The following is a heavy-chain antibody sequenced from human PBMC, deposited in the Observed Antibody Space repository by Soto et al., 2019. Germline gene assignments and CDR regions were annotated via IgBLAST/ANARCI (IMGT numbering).Heavy chain of an antibody. V-gene: IGHV4-59*08. CDR3: AIGYGDHGL. D-gene: IGHD4-17*01. J-gene: IGHJ4*02. Sequence: QVQLQESGPGLVKPSETLSLTCTVSGDSISSYYWSWIRQPPGKGLEWIGNIHYSGSTNYNPSLKSRVTIAVDTSKNQFSLKLSSVTAADTAVYYCAIGYGDHGLWGQGTLVTVSS. CDR2: IHYSGST. CDR1: GDSISSYY.